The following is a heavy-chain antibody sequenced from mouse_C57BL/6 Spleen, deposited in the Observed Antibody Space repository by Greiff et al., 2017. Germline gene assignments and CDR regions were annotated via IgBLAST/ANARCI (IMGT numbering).Heavy chain of an antibody. J-gene: IGHJ2*01. V-gene: IGHV1-69*01. Sequence: QVQLQQPGAELVMPGASVKLSCKASGYTFTSYWMHWVKQRPGQGLEWIGEIDPSDSYPNYNQKFKVKSTLTVDKSSSTAYMQLSSLTSEDSAVYYCAREGYWGQGTTLTVSS. CDR3: AREGY. CDR2: IDPSDSYP. CDR1: GYTFTSYW.